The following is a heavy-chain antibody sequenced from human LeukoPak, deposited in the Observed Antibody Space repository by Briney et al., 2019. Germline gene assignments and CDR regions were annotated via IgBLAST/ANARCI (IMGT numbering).Heavy chain of an antibody. Sequence: GGSLRLSCAASGFTFDDYGMSWVRQAPRKRLEWVSGINWGGGSTGNADSVSGRFTISRENAKNSLYIQMNRLRAQYTPPYYPARDRRPFDYWGHGALGTVSS. CDR2: INWGGGST. CDR1: GFTFDDYG. CDR3: ARDRRPFDY. J-gene: IGHJ4*01. V-gene: IGHV3-20*04.